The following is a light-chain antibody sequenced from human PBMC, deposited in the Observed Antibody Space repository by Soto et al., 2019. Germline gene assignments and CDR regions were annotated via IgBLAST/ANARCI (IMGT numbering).Light chain of an antibody. Sequence: QSVLTQPASVSGSPGQSITISCTGTSSDVGGYNYVSWYQQHPGKAPKLMIYEVSNRPSGVSNRVSGSKSGTTASLTISGLHAEDEADYYCSSYTSSSTPYVFGTGTKLTVL. J-gene: IGLJ1*01. CDR2: EVS. V-gene: IGLV2-14*01. CDR1: SSDVGGYNY. CDR3: SSYTSSSTPYV.